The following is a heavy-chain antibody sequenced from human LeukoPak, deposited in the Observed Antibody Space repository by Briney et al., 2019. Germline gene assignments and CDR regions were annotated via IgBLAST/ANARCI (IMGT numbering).Heavy chain of an antibody. Sequence: SETLSLTCAISDEPFSGYYWGWIRQPPGKGLELIGEINRNGNTDYNPSLKSRVSMSIDTSKNQFSLKLSSVTAADTAVYYCATFDWLTGAFDIWGQGTMVTVSS. D-gene: IGHD3-9*01. J-gene: IGHJ3*02. V-gene: IGHV4-34*01. CDR1: DEPFSGYY. CDR2: INRNGNT. CDR3: ATFDWLTGAFDI.